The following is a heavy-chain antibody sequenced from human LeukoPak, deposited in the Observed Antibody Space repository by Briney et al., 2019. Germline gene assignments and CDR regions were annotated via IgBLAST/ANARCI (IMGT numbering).Heavy chain of an antibody. CDR1: GYTFTSYG. V-gene: IGHV1-18*01. D-gene: IGHD2-2*01. CDR3: ARDFCSTSCNLGY. Sequence: ASVKVSCKASGYTFTSYGISWVRQAPGKGLEWMGWISGYNGNTNYAQKLQGRVTMTTDASTSTVYMELRSLRSDDTAVYYCARDFCSTSCNLGYWGQGTLVTVSS. CDR2: ISGYNGNT. J-gene: IGHJ4*02.